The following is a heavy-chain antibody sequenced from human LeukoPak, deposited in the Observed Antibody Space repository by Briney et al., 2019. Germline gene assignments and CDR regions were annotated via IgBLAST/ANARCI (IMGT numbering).Heavy chain of an antibody. D-gene: IGHD3-16*01. Sequence: ASVKVSCKASGYTFSSYYMHWVRQAPGQGLEWMGIINPSRGSTSCAPKFQGRVTMTRDTSSSTVHMELRGLRSDDTAVYYCARDATRGIGGSYDFDFWGQGTLVTVSS. J-gene: IGHJ4*02. CDR2: INPSRGST. V-gene: IGHV1-46*01. CDR3: ARDATRGIGGSYDFDF. CDR1: GYTFSSYY.